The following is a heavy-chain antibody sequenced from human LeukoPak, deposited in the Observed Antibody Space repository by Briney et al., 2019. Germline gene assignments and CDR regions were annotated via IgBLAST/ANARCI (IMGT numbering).Heavy chain of an antibody. D-gene: IGHD6-13*01. J-gene: IGHJ4*02. CDR2: IYTSGST. CDR3: AREPAAGLFDY. V-gene: IGHV4-4*07. Sequence: TSETLSLTCAVSGGSISSYYWSWIRQPAGKGLEWIGRIYTSGSTNYNPSLKSRVTMSVDTSKNQFSLKLSSVTAADTAVYYCAREPAAGLFDYWGQGTLVTVSS. CDR1: GGSISSYY.